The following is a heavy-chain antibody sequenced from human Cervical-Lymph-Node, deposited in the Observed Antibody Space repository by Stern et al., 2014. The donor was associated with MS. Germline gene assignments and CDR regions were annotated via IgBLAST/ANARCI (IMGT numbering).Heavy chain of an antibody. V-gene: IGHV4-31*03. Sequence: QVQLQESGPGLVKPSQTLSLTCTVSGGSISSGGYYWSWIRQHPGKGLEWIGYIYYSGSTYYNPSLKSRVTISVDTSKNQFSLKLSSVTAADTAVYYCARTVDTAMDNWFDPWGQGTLVTASS. D-gene: IGHD5-18*01. CDR2: IYYSGST. CDR3: ARTVDTAMDNWFDP. CDR1: GGSISSGGYY. J-gene: IGHJ5*02.